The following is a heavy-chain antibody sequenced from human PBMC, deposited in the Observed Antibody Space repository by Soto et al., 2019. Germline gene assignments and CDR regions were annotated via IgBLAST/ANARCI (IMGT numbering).Heavy chain of an antibody. Sequence: PGGSLRLSCAASGFTFSSYAMGWVRQAPGKGLEWVSGISGSGGMTYYADSVKGRFTSSRDNSKNTLFLQMSSLGAEDTALYYCAKGWGYSNYYFDFWGQGTLVTVSS. J-gene: IGHJ4*02. CDR3: AKGWGYSNYYFDF. V-gene: IGHV3-23*01. CDR2: ISGSGGMT. D-gene: IGHD4-4*01. CDR1: GFTFSSYA.